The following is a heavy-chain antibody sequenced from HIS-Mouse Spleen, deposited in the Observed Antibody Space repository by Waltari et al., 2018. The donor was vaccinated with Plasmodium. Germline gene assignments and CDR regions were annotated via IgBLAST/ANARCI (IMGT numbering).Heavy chain of an antibody. D-gene: IGHD1-26*01. Sequence: EVQLVESGGGLVQPGGSLRLSCAASGFTFSSYSMNWVRLAPGKGLEWVSYISSSSSTIYYADSVKGRFTISRDNAKNSLYLQMNSLRAEDTAVYYCARVNSGSYYWFDPWGQGTLVTVSS. V-gene: IGHV3-48*01. CDR2: ISSSSSTI. CDR1: GFTFSSYS. CDR3: ARVNSGSYYWFDP. J-gene: IGHJ5*02.